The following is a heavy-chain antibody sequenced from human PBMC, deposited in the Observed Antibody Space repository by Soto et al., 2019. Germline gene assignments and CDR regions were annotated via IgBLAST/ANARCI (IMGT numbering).Heavy chain of an antibody. CDR1: GYTFTSYG. D-gene: IGHD2-2*02. V-gene: IGHV1-18*01. CDR3: ARTYGNSWYSP. Sequence: ASVKVSCKASGYTFTSYGVTWVRQAPGQGLEWMGWISTYNGNTNYAQNLQGRVTMTTDTSTNTAYMELRSLRSDDTAVYYCARTYGNSWYSPWGQGTRVTVSS. J-gene: IGHJ5*02. CDR2: ISTYNGNT.